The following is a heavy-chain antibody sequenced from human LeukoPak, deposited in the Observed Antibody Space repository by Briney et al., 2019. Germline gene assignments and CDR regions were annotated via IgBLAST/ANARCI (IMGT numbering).Heavy chain of an antibody. J-gene: IGHJ4*02. Sequence: SETLSLTCTVSGGSISSGDYYWSWIRQPPGKGLEWIGYIYYSGSTYYNPSLKSRVTISVDTSKSQFSLKLSSVTAADTAVYYCARGRRFGYHQSPYFDYWGQGTLVTVSS. CDR1: GGSISSGDYY. D-gene: IGHD5-18*01. CDR3: ARGRRFGYHQSPYFDY. V-gene: IGHV4-30-4*08. CDR2: IYYSGST.